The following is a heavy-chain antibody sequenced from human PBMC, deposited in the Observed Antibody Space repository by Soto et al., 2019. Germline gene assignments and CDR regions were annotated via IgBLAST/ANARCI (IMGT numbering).Heavy chain of an antibody. CDR2: ISGSGGST. V-gene: IGHV3-23*01. Sequence: GGSLRLSCAASGFTFSSYAMSWVRQAPGKGLEWVSAISGSGGSTYYADSVKGRFTISRDNSKNTLYLQMNSLRAEDTAVYYCAKASRSIAAAGTWTWFDTWGQGTLVTVSS. J-gene: IGHJ5*02. CDR1: GFTFSSYA. CDR3: AKASRSIAAAGTWTWFDT. D-gene: IGHD6-13*01.